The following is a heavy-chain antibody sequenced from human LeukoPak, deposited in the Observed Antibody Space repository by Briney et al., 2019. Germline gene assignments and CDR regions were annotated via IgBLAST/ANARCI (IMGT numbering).Heavy chain of an antibody. V-gene: IGHV4-38-2*02. J-gene: IGHJ4*02. CDR1: GYSITSDYY. Sequence: SETLSLTCTVSGYSITSDYYWGLIRQPPGKGLEWIGSIYHSGTTYYNPSLKSRFTISGATSKNQFSLKLSSLTAADTAVYYCARISSDWPHCYFNYWGLGALVTVSS. CDR2: IYHSGTT. D-gene: IGHD6-19*01. CDR3: ARISSDWPHCYFNY.